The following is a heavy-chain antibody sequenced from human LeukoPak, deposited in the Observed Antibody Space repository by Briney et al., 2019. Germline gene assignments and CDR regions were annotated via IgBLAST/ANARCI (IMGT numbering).Heavy chain of an antibody. J-gene: IGHJ4*02. V-gene: IGHV3-23*01. CDR2: ISGSGGST. D-gene: IGHD3-3*02. Sequence: GGSLRLSCAASGFTFSSYAMSWVRQAPGKGLEWVSAISGSGGSTYYADSVKGRFTISRDNSKNTLYLQMNSLRAEDTAVYYCAKNSHHFWSGYYSYFDYWGQGTLVTVSS. CDR1: GFTFSSYA. CDR3: AKNSHHFWSGYYSYFDY.